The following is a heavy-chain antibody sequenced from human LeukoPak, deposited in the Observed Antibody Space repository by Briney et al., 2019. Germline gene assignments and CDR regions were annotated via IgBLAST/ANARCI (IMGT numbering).Heavy chain of an antibody. V-gene: IGHV3-21*01. CDR1: GFSFSSYR. D-gene: IGHD6-6*01. CDR2: ISSNNGYI. Sequence: PGGSLRLSCAASGFSFSSYRMNWVRQAPGKGPEWVASISSNNGYIYYADSVKGRFTISRDNGENSLHLQMNSLRAEDAAVYYCARDLGTRKSIAFADWGQRTLVTVSS. J-gene: IGHJ4*02. CDR3: ARDLGTRKSIAFAD.